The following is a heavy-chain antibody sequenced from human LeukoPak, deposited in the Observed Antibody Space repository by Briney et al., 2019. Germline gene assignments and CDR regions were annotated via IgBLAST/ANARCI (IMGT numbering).Heavy chain of an antibody. CDR2: ISGSGGST. CDR3: AKDSVVRGVIITQFDY. Sequence: PGGSLRLSCAASGFTFSSYAMSWVRQAPGKGLEWVSAISGSGGSTYHADSVKGRFTISRDNSKNTLYLQMNSLRAEDTAVYYCAKDSVVRGVIITQFDYWGQGTLVTASS. J-gene: IGHJ4*02. V-gene: IGHV3-23*01. D-gene: IGHD3-10*01. CDR1: GFTFSSYA.